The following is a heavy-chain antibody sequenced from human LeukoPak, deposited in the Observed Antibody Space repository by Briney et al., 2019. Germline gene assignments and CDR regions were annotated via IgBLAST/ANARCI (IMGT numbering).Heavy chain of an antibody. CDR3: ARGGCGDSAAPFDD. CDR2: IKPTAGRT. CDR1: GYTFTSCY. Sequence: ASVTLSCKTSGYTFTSCYMHWVRQAPGQGLEWMGLIKPTAGRTRYAQTFQGRGSMTTDKSTSTVYMELSSLRSEDTAVYYCARGGCGDSAAPFDDWGQGTLVPVSS. D-gene: IGHD2-21*02. V-gene: IGHV1-46*01. J-gene: IGHJ4*02.